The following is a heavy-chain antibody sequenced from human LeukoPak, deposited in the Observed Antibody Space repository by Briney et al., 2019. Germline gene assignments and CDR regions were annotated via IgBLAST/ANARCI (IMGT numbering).Heavy chain of an antibody. Sequence: HPGGSLRLSCAASGFMFSSYEMSWVRQAPGKGLEWVADIKEDGSEKSYVDSVKGRFTISRDNAKNSLFLQMNSLRAEDTAVYYCARGRQNSGSYSDAFDIWGQGTMVTVSS. CDR2: IKEDGSEK. CDR3: ARGRQNSGSYSDAFDI. CDR1: GFMFSSYE. J-gene: IGHJ3*02. D-gene: IGHD1-26*01. V-gene: IGHV3-7*01.